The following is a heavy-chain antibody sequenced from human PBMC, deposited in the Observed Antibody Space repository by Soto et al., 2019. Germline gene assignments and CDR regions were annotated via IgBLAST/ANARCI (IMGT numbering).Heavy chain of an antibody. J-gene: IGHJ4*02. CDR3: ARWGGYSGIGYDPPDY. V-gene: IGHV4-4*02. CDR2: IYHSGST. Sequence: QVQLQESGPGLVKPSGTLSLTCAVSGGSISSSNWWSWVRQPPGKGLEWIGEIYHSGSTNYNPSLKSRVTISXXNXTXXSARELSSVPAADTAVYYCARWGGYSGIGYDPPDYWGQGTLVTVSS. D-gene: IGHD6-13*01. CDR1: GGSISSSNW.